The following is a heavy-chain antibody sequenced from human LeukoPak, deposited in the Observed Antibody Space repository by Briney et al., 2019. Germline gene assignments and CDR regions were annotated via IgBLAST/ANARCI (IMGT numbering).Heavy chain of an antibody. CDR1: GFTFSSYA. V-gene: IGHV3-23*01. CDR3: AKDPPRPSSGWYGRRAYFDY. D-gene: IGHD6-19*01. CDR2: ISGSGGST. J-gene: IGHJ4*02. Sequence: QSGGSLRLSCAASGFTFSSYAMSWVRQAPGKGLEWVSAISGSGGSTYYADSVKGRFTISRDNSKNTLYLQMNSLRAEDTAVYYCAKDPPRPSSGWYGRRAYFDYWGQGTLVTVSS.